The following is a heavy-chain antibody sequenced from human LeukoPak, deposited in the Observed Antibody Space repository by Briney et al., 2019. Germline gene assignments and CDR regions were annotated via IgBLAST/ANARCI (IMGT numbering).Heavy chain of an antibody. CDR3: ARLASGSYYVFDY. Sequence: ASVKVSCKASGYTFTDHYIHWVRQGPGQGLEWMGWINSKSGGTNYAQKFQGRVTMTKDTSISTAYMELSRLRSDDTAVYYCARLASGSYYVFDYWGQGTLVTVSS. V-gene: IGHV1-2*02. CDR1: GYTFTDHY. D-gene: IGHD1-26*01. J-gene: IGHJ4*02. CDR2: INSKSGGT.